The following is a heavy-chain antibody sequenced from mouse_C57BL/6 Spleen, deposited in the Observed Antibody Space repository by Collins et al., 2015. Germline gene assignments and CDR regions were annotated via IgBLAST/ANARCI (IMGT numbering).Heavy chain of an antibody. V-gene: IGHV5-17*01. CDR2: ISSGSSTI. CDR1: GFTFSDYG. D-gene: IGHD2-5*01. CDR3: ARPPAYYSNYGYAMDY. Sequence: EVQLVESGGGLVKPGGSLKLSCAASGFTFSDYGMHWVRQAPEKGLEWVAYISSGSSTIYYADTVKGRFTISRDNAKNTLFLQMTSLRSEDTAMYYCARPPAYYSNYGYAMDYWGQGTSVTVSS. J-gene: IGHJ4*01.